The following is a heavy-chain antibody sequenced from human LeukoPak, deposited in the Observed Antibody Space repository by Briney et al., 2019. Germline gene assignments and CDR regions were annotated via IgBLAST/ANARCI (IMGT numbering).Heavy chain of an antibody. D-gene: IGHD2-2*01. Sequence: SETLSLTCAVYGGSLSGYYWSWIRQPPGKGLEWIGEINHSGSTNYNPSLKSRVTMSVDTSKNQFSLKLSSVTAADTAVYYCARDIGAGSTSFIPADYWGQGTLVTVSS. CDR3: ARDIGAGSTSFIPADY. CDR1: GGSLSGYY. CDR2: INHSGST. V-gene: IGHV4-34*01. J-gene: IGHJ4*02.